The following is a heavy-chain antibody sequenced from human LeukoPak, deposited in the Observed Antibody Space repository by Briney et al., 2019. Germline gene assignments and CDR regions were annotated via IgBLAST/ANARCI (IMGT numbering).Heavy chain of an antibody. D-gene: IGHD1-26*01. V-gene: IGHV3-7*03. J-gene: IGHJ4*02. CDR1: GFTSSSYW. CDR2: IKQDGSEK. Sequence: GGSLRLSCAASGFTSSSYWMSWVRQAPGKGLEWVANIKQDGSEKYYVDSVKGRFTISRDNAKNSLYLQMNSLRAEDTAVYYCARGRYSGSYWGQGTLVTVSS. CDR3: ARGRYSGSY.